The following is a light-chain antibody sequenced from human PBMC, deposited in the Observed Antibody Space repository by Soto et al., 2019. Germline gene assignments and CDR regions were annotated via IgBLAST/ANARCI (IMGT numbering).Light chain of an antibody. CDR2: AVS. Sequence: EIVLTQSPGTLTLSPGESAALSCRASQTISNNYLVWYRQKPGQAPRLLIYAVSSWAAGIPDRFSGSGSGTDFALTIARLEPEDSAVYYCQQHSNSPWTFGQGTRVEI. V-gene: IGKV3-20*01. CDR3: QQHSNSPWT. CDR1: QTISNNY. J-gene: IGKJ1*01.